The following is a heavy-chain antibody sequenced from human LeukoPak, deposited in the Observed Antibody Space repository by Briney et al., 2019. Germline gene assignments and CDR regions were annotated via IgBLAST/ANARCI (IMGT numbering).Heavy chain of an antibody. J-gene: IGHJ5*02. CDR1: GGSFSGYY. Sequence: SETLSLTCAVYGGSFSGYYWSWIRQPPGKGLEWIGEINHSGSTNYNPSLKSRVTISVDTSKNQFSLKLSSVTAADTAVYYCARALHEAGLDPWGQGTLVTVSS. CDR2: INHSGST. CDR3: ARALHEAGLDP. V-gene: IGHV4-34*01.